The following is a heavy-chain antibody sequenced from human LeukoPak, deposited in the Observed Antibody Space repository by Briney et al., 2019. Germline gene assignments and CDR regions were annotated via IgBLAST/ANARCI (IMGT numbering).Heavy chain of an antibody. J-gene: IGHJ4*02. CDR1: GGSITSGDYY. CDR2: ISYSGAT. V-gene: IGHV4-30-4*01. D-gene: IGHD3-16*01. Sequence: SQTLSLTCTVSGGSITSGDYYWSWIRQPPGKGLEWIGYISYSGATYYNPSLKSRGTISEDTSKNQFSLKLTSVTAADTAVYYCARGARGGHFDYWGQGTLVPVSS. CDR3: ARGARGGHFDY.